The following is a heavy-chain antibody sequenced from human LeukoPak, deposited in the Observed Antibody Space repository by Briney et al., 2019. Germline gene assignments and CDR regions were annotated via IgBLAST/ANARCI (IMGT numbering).Heavy chain of an antibody. CDR2: IYYSGST. CDR3: ARPIGAAGRSRFDP. Sequence: SETLSLTCTVSGGSISSSSYYWGWIRQPPGKGLEWIGSIYYSGSTYYNPSLKSRVTISVDTSKNQFSLKLSSVTAADTAVYYCARPIGAAGRSRFDPWGKGTLVTVSS. CDR1: GGSISSSSYY. D-gene: IGHD6-13*01. V-gene: IGHV4-39*01. J-gene: IGHJ5*02.